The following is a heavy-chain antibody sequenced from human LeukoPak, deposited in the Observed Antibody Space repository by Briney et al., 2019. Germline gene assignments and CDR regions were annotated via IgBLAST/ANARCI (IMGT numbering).Heavy chain of an antibody. Sequence: ASETLSLTCAVYDGSFSGYYCSWIRQPPGKGLEWIGEINHSGSANYNPSLKSRVTILLDTSKNQFSLNLSSVTAADTAVYYCARALGAFDIWGQGTMVTVSS. CDR3: ARALGAFDI. V-gene: IGHV4-34*01. CDR2: INHSGSA. J-gene: IGHJ3*02. CDR1: DGSFSGYY.